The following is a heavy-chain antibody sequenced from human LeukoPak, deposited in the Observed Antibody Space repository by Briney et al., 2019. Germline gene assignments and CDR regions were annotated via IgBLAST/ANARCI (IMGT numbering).Heavy chain of an antibody. CDR3: ARDNWNYDHYFDS. CDR2: ISYDGSNK. CDR1: GFTFSSYP. Sequence: GRSLRLSCAASGFTFSSYPMHWVRQAPGKGLEWVAVISYDGSNKYYADSVKGRFTISRDNPKNTLYLQLNSLRAEDTAVYYCARDNWNYDHYFDSWGQGTLVTVSS. D-gene: IGHD1-7*01. J-gene: IGHJ4*02. V-gene: IGHV3-30-3*01.